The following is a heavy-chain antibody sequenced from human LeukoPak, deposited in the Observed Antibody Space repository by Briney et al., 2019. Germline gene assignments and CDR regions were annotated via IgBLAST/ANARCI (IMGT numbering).Heavy chain of an antibody. J-gene: IGHJ4*02. V-gene: IGHV3-13*04. CDR1: GFTFSSYD. Sequence: PGGSLRLSCAASGFTFSSYDMHWVRQATGKGLEWVSAIGTAGDTYYPGSVKGRFTISRENAKNSLYLQMNSLRAGDTAVYYCARGRGYSSGWDFDYWGQGTLVTVSS. CDR3: ARGRGYSSGWDFDY. D-gene: IGHD6-19*01. CDR2: IGTAGDT.